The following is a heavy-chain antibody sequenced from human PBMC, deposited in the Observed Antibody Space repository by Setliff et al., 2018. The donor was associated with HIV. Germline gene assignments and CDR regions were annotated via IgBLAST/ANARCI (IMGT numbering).Heavy chain of an antibody. CDR3: TRDSLGTAYYPWGTFNSYYYFMDV. V-gene: IGHV3-49*04. D-gene: IGHD3-16*01. CDR2: IRTKPYGETT. Sequence: GESLKISCPASGFTFGDYAMSWVRQAPGKGLEWVGFIRTKPYGETTEYAASVKGRFTISTDDSKTIAYLQMNSLKTEDTAVYYCTRDSLGTAYYPWGTFNSYYYFMDVWGKGTTVTVSS. CDR1: GFTFGDYA. J-gene: IGHJ6*03.